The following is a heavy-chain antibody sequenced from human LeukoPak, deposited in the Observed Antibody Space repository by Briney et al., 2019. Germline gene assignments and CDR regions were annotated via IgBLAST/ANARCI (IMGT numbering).Heavy chain of an antibody. J-gene: IGHJ1*01. CDR2: IIPILGIA. CDR1: GGTFSSYA. CDR3: ARSPPNYYDSSGYYPH. D-gene: IGHD3-22*01. V-gene: IGHV1-69*04. Sequence: SVKVSCKASGGTFSSYAISWVRQAPGQGLEWMGRIIPILGIANYAQKFQGRVTITADKSTSTAYMELSSLRSEDTAVYYCARSPPNYYDSSGYYPHWGQGTLVTVSS.